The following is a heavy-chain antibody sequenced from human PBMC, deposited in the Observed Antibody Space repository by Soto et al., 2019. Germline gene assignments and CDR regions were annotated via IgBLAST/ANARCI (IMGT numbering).Heavy chain of an antibody. J-gene: IGHJ6*02. V-gene: IGHV3-30-3*01. D-gene: IGHD2-21*01. CDR2: ISYDGSNK. CDR3: AREIPYYYGMDV. Sequence: RLSCAASGFTFRSYAMHWVRQAPGKGLEWVAVISYDGSNKYYADSVKGRFTISRDNSKNTLYLQMNSLRAEDTAVYYCAREIPYYYGMDVWGQGTTVTSP. CDR1: GFTFRSYA.